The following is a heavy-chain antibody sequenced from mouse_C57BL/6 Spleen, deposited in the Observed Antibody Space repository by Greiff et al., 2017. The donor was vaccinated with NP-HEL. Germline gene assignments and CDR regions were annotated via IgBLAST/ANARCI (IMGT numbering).Heavy chain of an antibody. CDR2: IYPGDGDT. J-gene: IGHJ3*01. V-gene: IGHV1-80*01. Sequence: QVQLQQSGAELVKPGASVKISCKASGYAFSSYWMHWVKQRPGKGLEWIGQIYPGDGDTNYNGKFKGKATLTADKSSSTAYMQLSSLTSEVSAVYVCARWGRGCAYWGQGTLVTVYA. CDR3: ARWGRGCAY. CDR1: GYAFSSYW.